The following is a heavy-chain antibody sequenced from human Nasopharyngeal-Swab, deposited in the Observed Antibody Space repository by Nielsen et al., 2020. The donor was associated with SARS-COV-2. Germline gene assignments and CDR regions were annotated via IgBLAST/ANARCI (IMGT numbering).Heavy chain of an antibody. V-gene: IGHV3-23*01. CDR2: ISGSGTST. Sequence: GESLKISCAASGFTFSNYAMSWVRQAPGKGLEWVSSISGSGTSTYYADSVKGRFTISRDSSKNTLYLQMNSLRAEDTAVYYCVKDLAYDEVSWGQGTLVTVSS. CDR3: VKDLAYDEVS. CDR1: GFTFSNYA. J-gene: IGHJ5*02. D-gene: IGHD5-12*01.